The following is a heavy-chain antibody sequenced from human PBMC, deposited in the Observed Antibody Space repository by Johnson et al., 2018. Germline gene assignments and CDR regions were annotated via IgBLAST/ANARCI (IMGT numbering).Heavy chain of an antibody. D-gene: IGHD2-21*01. CDR2: IYPGDSET. Sequence: EVQLVESGAEVKKPGESLKISCKGSGYSFTSYWIGWVRQMPGKGLEWMGVIYPGDSETRYSPSFQGQVTISADKSITAACLPWSSLKASDPAMYYCARADSEGAFEFWGQGTMVTVSP. CDR1: GYSFTSYW. CDR3: ARADSEGAFEF. J-gene: IGHJ3*01. V-gene: IGHV5-51*01.